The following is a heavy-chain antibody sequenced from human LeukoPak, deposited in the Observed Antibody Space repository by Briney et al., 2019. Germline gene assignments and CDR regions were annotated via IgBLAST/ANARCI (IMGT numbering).Heavy chain of an antibody. CDR1: GFTFDDYA. J-gene: IGHJ4*02. Sequence: PGRSLRLSCAASGFTFDDYAMHWVRQAPGKGLEWVSGISWNSGNIGYADSVKGRFTISRDNAKNSLYLQMNSLRAEDTALYYCARRYSSSWGLDYWGQGTLVTVSS. CDR2: ISWNSGNI. D-gene: IGHD6-13*01. CDR3: ARRYSSSWGLDY. V-gene: IGHV3-9*01.